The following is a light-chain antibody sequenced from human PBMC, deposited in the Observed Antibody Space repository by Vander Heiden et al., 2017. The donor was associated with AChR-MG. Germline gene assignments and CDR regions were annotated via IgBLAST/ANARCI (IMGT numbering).Light chain of an antibody. CDR3: QQNKNWPPMT. V-gene: IGKV3D-15*01. CDR1: QSVSSN. Sequence: EIVMTQSPATLSVSPGERATLSCRASQSVSSNLAWYQQKPGQAPRLLIYGASTRATGIPARFSGSGYGTEFTLTISSRQSEDFAVYYCQQNKNWPPMTFGHGTKVDIK. CDR2: GAS. J-gene: IGKJ3*01.